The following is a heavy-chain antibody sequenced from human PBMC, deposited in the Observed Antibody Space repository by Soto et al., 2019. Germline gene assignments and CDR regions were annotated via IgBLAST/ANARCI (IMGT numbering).Heavy chain of an antibody. V-gene: IGHV1-69*06. D-gene: IGHD2-2*01. Sequence: SVKVSCKASGGTFSSYAISWVRQAPGQGLEWMGGIIPIFGTANYAQKFQGRVTITADKSTSTAYMELSSLRSEDTAVYYCARDRGKYCSSTSCYSRKYYYGMDVWG. CDR2: IIPIFGTA. CDR1: GGTFSSYA. J-gene: IGHJ6*02. CDR3: ARDRGKYCSSTSCYSRKYYYGMDV.